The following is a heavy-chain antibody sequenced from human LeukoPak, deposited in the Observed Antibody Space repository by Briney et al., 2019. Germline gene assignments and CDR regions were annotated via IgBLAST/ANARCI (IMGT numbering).Heavy chain of an antibody. CDR2: IYHSGST. D-gene: IGHD6-19*01. CDR3: ARVAVASYWYFDL. Sequence: SETLSLTCAVSGGSIGDSYWWTWVRQPPGKGLEWIGEIYHSGSTNYNPSLRSRVTISVDKSKSQFSLKLSSVTAADTAVYYCARVAVASYWYFDLWGRGTLVTVSS. V-gene: IGHV4-4*02. CDR1: GGSIGDSYW. J-gene: IGHJ2*01.